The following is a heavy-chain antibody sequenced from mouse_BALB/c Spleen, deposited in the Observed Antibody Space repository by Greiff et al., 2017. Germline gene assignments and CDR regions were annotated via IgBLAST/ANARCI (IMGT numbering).Heavy chain of an antibody. CDR1: GYTFSSYW. CDR3: ARAYGNYAMDD. V-gene: IGHV1-9*01. J-gene: IGHJ4*01. D-gene: IGHD2-1*01. Sequence: QVQLQQSGAELMKPGASVKISCKATGYTFSSYWIEWVKQRPGHGLEWIGEILPGSGSTNYNEKFKGKATFTADTSSNTAYMQLSSLTSEDSAVYYCARAYGNYAMDDWGQGTSGTVSP. CDR2: ILPGSGST.